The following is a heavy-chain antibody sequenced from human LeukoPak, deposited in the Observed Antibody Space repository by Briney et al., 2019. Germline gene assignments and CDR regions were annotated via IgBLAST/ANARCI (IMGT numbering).Heavy chain of an antibody. D-gene: IGHD5-24*01. CDR3: TRVGYIDEGIDY. V-gene: IGHV3-7*04. CDR2: IKQDGSKK. Sequence: GGSLRLSCVASGFPFSSYWMTWVRQAPGKGLEWVANIKQDGSKKSYVDSVKGRFAISRDNAKNSLYLQMNSLRAEDTAIYYCTRVGYIDEGIDYWGQGTLVTVSS. J-gene: IGHJ4*02. CDR1: GFPFSSYW.